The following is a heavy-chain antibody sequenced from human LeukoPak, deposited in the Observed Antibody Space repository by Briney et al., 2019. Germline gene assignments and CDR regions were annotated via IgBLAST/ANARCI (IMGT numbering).Heavy chain of an antibody. D-gene: IGHD6-13*01. J-gene: IGHJ4*02. CDR2: IRYDGSNK. Sequence: GGSLRLSCAASGFTFSSYGMHWVRQAPGKGLEWVAFIRYDGSNKYYADSVKGRFTISRDNSKNTLYLQMNSLRAEDTAVYYCAKLPIAQQLVEDHWGQGTLVTVSS. CDR1: GFTFSSYG. V-gene: IGHV3-30*02. CDR3: AKLPIAQQLVEDH.